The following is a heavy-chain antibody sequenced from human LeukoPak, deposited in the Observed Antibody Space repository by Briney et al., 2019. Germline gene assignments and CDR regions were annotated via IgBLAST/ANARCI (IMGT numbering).Heavy chain of an antibody. CDR1: GGSISSGGYY. CDR3: ARAITMMYYYFDY. CDR2: ICYSGST. J-gene: IGHJ4*02. V-gene: IGHV4-31*03. D-gene: IGHD3-22*01. Sequence: SETLSLTCTVSGGSISSGGYYWSWIRQHPGKGLERIGYICYSGSTYYNPSLKSRVTISVDTSKNQFSLKLSSVTAADTAVYYCARAITMMYYYFDYWGQGTLVTVSS.